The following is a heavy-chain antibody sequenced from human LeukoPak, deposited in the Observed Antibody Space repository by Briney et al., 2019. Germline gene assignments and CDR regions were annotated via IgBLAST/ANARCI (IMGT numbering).Heavy chain of an antibody. V-gene: IGHV3-23*01. CDR1: WFNLRRFP. J-gene: IGHJ4*02. Sequence: PGGSLSLFCAASWFNLRRFPMSWVRQAPGKGPVWVSSTSGSDRSPYYADSMKGRISISRDNSKNTLYLQMNSLRAEETAVYYCAKIQGSDDRGIFDSDYWGQGTLVTASS. CDR3: AKIQGSDDRGIFDSDY. CDR2: TSGSDRSP. D-gene: IGHD6-13*01.